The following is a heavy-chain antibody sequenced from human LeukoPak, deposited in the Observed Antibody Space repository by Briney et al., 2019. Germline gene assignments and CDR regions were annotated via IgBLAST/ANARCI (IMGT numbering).Heavy chain of an antibody. Sequence: PGGSLRLSCAASGFTFSSYSMNWVRQAPGKGLEWVSSISSSSSTIYYADSVKGRFTISRDNAKNLLYLQMNSLRAEDTAVYYCARDSDYYDSSGYVFQHWGQGTLVTVSS. J-gene: IGHJ1*01. CDR1: GFTFSSYS. V-gene: IGHV3-48*04. CDR3: ARDSDYYDSSGYVFQH. D-gene: IGHD3-22*01. CDR2: ISSSSSTI.